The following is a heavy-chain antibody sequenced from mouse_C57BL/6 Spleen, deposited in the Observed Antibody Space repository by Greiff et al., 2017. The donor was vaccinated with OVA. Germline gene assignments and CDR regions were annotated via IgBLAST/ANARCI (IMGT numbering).Heavy chain of an antibody. Sequence: DVKLVESGGGLVKPGGSLKLSCAASGFTFSDYGMHWVRQAPEKGLEWVAYISSGSSTIYYADTVKGRFTVSRDNAKNTLFLQMTSLRSEDTAMYYCARLYSFDYWGQGTTLTVSS. D-gene: IGHD2-1*01. CDR3: ARLYSFDY. CDR1: GFTFSDYG. V-gene: IGHV5-17*01. J-gene: IGHJ2*01. CDR2: ISSGSSTI.